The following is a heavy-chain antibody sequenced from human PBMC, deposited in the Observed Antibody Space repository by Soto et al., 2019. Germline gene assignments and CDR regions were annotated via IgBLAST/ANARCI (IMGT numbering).Heavy chain of an antibody. CDR3: ASSPGDLYGMDV. J-gene: IGHJ6*02. Sequence: ASVKVSCKASGYTFTSYAMHWVRQAPGQRLEWMGWINAGNGNTKYSQKFQGRVTITRDTSASTAYMELSSLRSEDTAVYYCASSPGDLYGMDVWGQGTTVTVSS. CDR2: INAGNGNT. CDR1: GYTFTSYA. V-gene: IGHV1-3*01.